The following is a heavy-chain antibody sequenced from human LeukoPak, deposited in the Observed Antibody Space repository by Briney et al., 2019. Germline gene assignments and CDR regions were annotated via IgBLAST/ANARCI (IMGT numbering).Heavy chain of an antibody. CDR1: GYSFTSYW. J-gene: IGHJ6*03. CDR2: IYPGDSDT. V-gene: IGHV5-51*01. D-gene: IGHD4-23*01. CDR3: ARRSGGGNSFDYYYYYYMDV. Sequence: GESLKISCKGSGYSFTSYWIGWVRQMPGKGLEWMWIIYPGDSDTRYSPSFQGQVTISADKSISTAYLQWSSLKASDTAMYYCARRSGGGNSFDYYYYYYMDVWGKGTTVTVSS.